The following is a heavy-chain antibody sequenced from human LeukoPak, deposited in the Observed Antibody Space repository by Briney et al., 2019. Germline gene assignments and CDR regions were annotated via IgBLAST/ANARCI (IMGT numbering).Heavy chain of an antibody. CDR2: ISNDSVDK. CDR1: GFMFSDYY. CDR3: AKRDLVSGAVGGFCI. D-gene: IGHD3-16*01. V-gene: IGHV3-11*04. J-gene: IGHJ3*02. Sequence: GGSLRLSCVGSGFMFSDYYMSWIRQAPGKGLEWVSYISNDSVDKYYVDSVRGRFTISRGNAKKSMYLQMSGLRVEDTAVYYCAKRDLVSGAVGGFCIWGEGTMVTVSS.